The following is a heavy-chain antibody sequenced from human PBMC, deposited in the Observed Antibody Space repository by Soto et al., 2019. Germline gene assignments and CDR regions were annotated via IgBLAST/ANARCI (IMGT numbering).Heavy chain of an antibody. D-gene: IGHD4-4*01. CDR3: ARPLWSDDYNWGYFDL. J-gene: IGHJ2*01. V-gene: IGHV3-30-3*01. Sequence: GGSLRLSCAASGFTFSSYAMHWVRQAPGKGLEWVAVISYDGSNKYYADSVKGRFTISRDNSKNTLYLQMNSLRAEDTAVYYCARPLWSDDYNWGYFDLWGRGTLVTVSS. CDR1: GFTFSSYA. CDR2: ISYDGSNK.